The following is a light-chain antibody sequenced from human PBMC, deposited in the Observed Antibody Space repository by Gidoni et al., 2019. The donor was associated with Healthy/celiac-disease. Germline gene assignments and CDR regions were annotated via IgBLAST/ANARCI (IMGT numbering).Light chain of an antibody. V-gene: IGKV1-8*01. Sequence: AIRLTQSPSSFSASTGDRVTITCRASQGISSYLAWYQQKPGKAPKRLIYAASTLQSGVPSRFSGSGSGTDFTLTISCLQSEDFATYYCQQYYSYPPTFXGXTKVEIK. CDR1: QGISSY. CDR3: QQYYSYPPT. CDR2: AAS. J-gene: IGKJ4*01.